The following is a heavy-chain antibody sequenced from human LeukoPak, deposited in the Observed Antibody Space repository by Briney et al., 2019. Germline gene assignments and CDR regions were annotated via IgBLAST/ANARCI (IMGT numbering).Heavy chain of an antibody. CDR1: GGSISSYY. CDR3: ARVVHVGRRPMDV. D-gene: IGHD3-10*02. CDR2: IYYSGST. Sequence: SETLSLTCTVSGGSISSYYWSWVRQPPGKGLEWIGYIYYSGSTNYNPSLKSRVTISVDTSKNQFSLKLSSVTAADTAVYYCARVVHVGRRPMDVWGKGTTVTVSS. J-gene: IGHJ6*03. V-gene: IGHV4-59*01.